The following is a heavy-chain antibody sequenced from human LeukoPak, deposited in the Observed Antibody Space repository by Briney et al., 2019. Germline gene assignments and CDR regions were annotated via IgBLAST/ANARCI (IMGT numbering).Heavy chain of an antibody. Sequence: AVNLSFKASAGAFSSYTISLVRQAPGQGLEWMGGIIPIFGTANYAQKFQVRVTITTDESTRTVYMELRSLRSEDKAVYECARDLTKCTNGVCYTVGLLDYWGQGTLVTVSS. CDR1: AGAFSSYT. CDR3: ARDLTKCTNGVCYTVGLLDY. D-gene: IGHD2-8*01. J-gene: IGHJ4*02. V-gene: IGHV1-69*05. CDR2: IIPIFGTA.